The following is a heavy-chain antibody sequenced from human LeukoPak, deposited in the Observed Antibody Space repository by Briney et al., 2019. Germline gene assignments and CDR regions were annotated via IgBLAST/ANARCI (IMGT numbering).Heavy chain of an antibody. CDR2: IYYIGST. CDR1: GGSISSYN. Sequence: SETLSLTCAVSGGSISSYNWSWIRQPPGKGLEWIGYIYYIGSTNYNPSLKSLVTISLDTSKNQFSLKLSSVSAAGTAVYYCARRWAYDYIDYWGQGTLVTVSS. V-gene: IGHV4-59*08. CDR3: ARRWAYDYIDY. D-gene: IGHD1-26*01. J-gene: IGHJ4*02.